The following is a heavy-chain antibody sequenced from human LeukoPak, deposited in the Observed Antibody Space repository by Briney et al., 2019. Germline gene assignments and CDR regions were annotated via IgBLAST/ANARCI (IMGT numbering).Heavy chain of an antibody. V-gene: IGHV4-34*01. J-gene: IGHJ4*02. Sequence: MTSETLSLTCAVYGGSFSGYYWSWIRQPPGKGLEWIGEINHSGSTNYNPSLKSRVTISVDTSKNQFSLKLSSVTAADTAVYYCARMLRPLYNWNRGLHFDXXGQGTXVTV. D-gene: IGHD1-1*01. CDR2: INHSGST. CDR1: GGSFSGYY. CDR3: ARMLRPLYNWNRGLHFDX.